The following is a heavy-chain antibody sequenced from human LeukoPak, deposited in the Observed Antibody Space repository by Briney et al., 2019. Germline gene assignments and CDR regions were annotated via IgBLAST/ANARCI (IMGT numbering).Heavy chain of an antibody. CDR1: GFTFSDYY. J-gene: IGHJ4*02. D-gene: IGHD6-13*01. Sequence: GGSLRLSCAASGFTFSDYYMAWIRQAPGKGLECISYLSRRGGTIYYADSVKGRFTISRDNAKNSLYLQMNSLRAEDTAVYYCARPLIAAAGISTFDYWGQGTLVTVSS. CDR3: ARPLIAAAGISTFDY. CDR2: LSRRGGTI. V-gene: IGHV3-11*04.